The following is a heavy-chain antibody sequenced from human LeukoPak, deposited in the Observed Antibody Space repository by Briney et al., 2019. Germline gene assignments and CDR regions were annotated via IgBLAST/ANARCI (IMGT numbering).Heavy chain of an antibody. CDR3: ARESWYCSDGSCYSDFDY. CDR2: IHDSGTT. D-gene: IGHD2-15*01. V-gene: IGHV4-59*01. J-gene: IGHJ4*02. CDR1: GGSISSYY. Sequence: PSETLSLTCTVSGGSISSYYWTWVRQSPGKGLEWIAYIHDSGTTSYSPSLESRVTISLDTSNNQFSLRLSSVTAADTAVYYCARESWYCSDGSCYSDFDYWGQGTLVTVSS.